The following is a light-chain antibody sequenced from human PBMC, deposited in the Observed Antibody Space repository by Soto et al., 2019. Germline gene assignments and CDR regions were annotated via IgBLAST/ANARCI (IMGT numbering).Light chain of an antibody. V-gene: IGLV2-14*03. Sequence: QSVLTQPASVSGSPGQSITISCIGSISDIGAYNYVSWYQQYPGSAPKLMIYDVSRRPSGISDRFSGSKSGNTASLTISGLQAEDEADYYCSSYTASGSRLFGGGTKLTVL. CDR3: SSYTASGSRL. J-gene: IGLJ2*01. CDR2: DVS. CDR1: ISDIGAYNY.